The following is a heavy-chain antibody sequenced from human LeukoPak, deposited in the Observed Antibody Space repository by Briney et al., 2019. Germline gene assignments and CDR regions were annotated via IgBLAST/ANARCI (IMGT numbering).Heavy chain of an antibody. V-gene: IGHV4-4*08. D-gene: IGHD1-26*01. CDR3: ARDPSWGGPNPFAY. CDR1: GGSMGNYY. CDR2: IYTSGST. J-gene: IGHJ4*02. Sequence: SETLSLTCTVSGGSMGNYYWTWIRQPPGGTLEYIGYIYTSGSTNYNPSLKSRVTMSVDTSKNQFSLNLTSVTAADTAVYYCARDPSWGGPNPFAYWGQGILVTVSS.